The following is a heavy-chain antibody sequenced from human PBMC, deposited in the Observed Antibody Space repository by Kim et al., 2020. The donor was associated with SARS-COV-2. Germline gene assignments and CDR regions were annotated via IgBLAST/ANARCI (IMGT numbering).Heavy chain of an antibody. V-gene: IGHV3-48*03. Sequence: GGSLRLSCAASGFTFSSYEMNWVRQAPGKGLEWVSYISSSGSTIYYADSVKGRFTISRDNAKNSLYLQMNSLRAEDTAVYYCARVWGGRCSTSCYAGFDYWGQGTLVTVSS. J-gene: IGHJ4*02. CDR1: GFTFSSYE. D-gene: IGHD2-2*01. CDR3: ARVWGGRCSTSCYAGFDY. CDR2: ISSSGSTI.